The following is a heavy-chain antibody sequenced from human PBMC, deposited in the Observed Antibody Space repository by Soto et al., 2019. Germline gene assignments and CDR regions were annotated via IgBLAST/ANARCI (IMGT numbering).Heavy chain of an antibody. CDR1: GFTFSDHY. CDR3: ARVGRTGTTDY. D-gene: IGHD1-7*01. Sequence: EVQLVESGGGLVQPGGSLRLSCAASGFTFSDHYMDWVRQAPGKGLEWVGRTRNKANSYTSEYAASVKCRFTISRDDSKNSLYLQMNSLKTEDSAVYYCARVGRTGTTDYWGQGTLVTVSS. CDR2: TRNKANSYTS. J-gene: IGHJ4*02. V-gene: IGHV3-72*01.